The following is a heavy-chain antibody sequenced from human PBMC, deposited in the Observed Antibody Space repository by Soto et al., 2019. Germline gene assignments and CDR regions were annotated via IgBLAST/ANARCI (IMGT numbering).Heavy chain of an antibody. Sequence: SETLSLTCTVSGGSINSGDYSWTWIRQPPAKGLEWIGYIYHTGTTYYNTSLKSRVTISVDRSKNQFSLKLSSVTAADTAVYYCARGGNYYDSSGDSGFDPWGQGTLVTVSS. CDR1: GGSINSGDYS. CDR3: ARGGNYYDSSGDSGFDP. J-gene: IGHJ5*02. CDR2: IYHTGTT. D-gene: IGHD3-22*01. V-gene: IGHV4-30-2*01.